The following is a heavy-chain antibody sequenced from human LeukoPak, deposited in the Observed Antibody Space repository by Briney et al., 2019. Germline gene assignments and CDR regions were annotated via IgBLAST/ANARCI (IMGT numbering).Heavy chain of an antibody. Sequence: GGSLRLSCVASGFTFSSYWMSWVRQAPGKGLEWVANIKQDGREKYYVDSVKGRFTISRDNAKNSLYLQMNSLRAEDTAVYYCANANWFDPWGQGTLVTVSS. CDR1: GFTFSSYW. J-gene: IGHJ5*02. V-gene: IGHV3-7*01. CDR3: ANANWFDP. CDR2: IKQDGREK.